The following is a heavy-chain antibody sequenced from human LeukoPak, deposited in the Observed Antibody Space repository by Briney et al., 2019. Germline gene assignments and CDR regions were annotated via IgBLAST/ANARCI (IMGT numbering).Heavy chain of an antibody. D-gene: IGHD1-26*01. J-gene: IGHJ4*02. V-gene: IGHV3-48*04. CDR1: GFTFSSYS. Sequence: GGSLRLSCAASGFTFSSYSMNWVRQAPGKGLDWVSYISGTSSTMHYADSVKGRFTISRDNAKNSLYLQMNSLRAEDTAVYYCARIEWEGPHPTLNYWGQGTLVTVSS. CDR3: ARIEWEGPHPTLNY. CDR2: ISGTSSTM.